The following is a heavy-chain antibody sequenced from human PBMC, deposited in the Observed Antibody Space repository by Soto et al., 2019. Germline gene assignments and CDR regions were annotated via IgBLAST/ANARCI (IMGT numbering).Heavy chain of an antibody. V-gene: IGHV4-31*03. J-gene: IGHJ5*02. CDR3: AGSVAIAAPFDP. D-gene: IGHD6-13*01. CDR2: IYYTGNN. CDR1: GVSISSGHHY. Sequence: SETLSLTFTVSGVSISSGHHYWSWLRQHPGKGLEWIGHIYYTGNNYYNPSLKSRVSISVDTSKNQFSVELTSVNAADTAVYFCAGSVAIAAPFDPWGQGALVTVPQ.